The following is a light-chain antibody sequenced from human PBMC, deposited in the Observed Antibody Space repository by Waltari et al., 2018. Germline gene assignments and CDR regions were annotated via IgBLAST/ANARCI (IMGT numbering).Light chain of an antibody. CDR3: QSYDSSLSASV. J-gene: IGLJ2*01. V-gene: IGLV1-40*01. CDR1: NPNIGAGYD. Sequence: QSVLTQPPSLSGAPGPRVTISCTGSNPNIGAGYDVHWYQQFPGRAPKLLIYGTTNRPSGVPDRFSGSRSGTSASLAISGLQAEDEADFYCQSYDSSLSASVFGGGTKLTVL. CDR2: GTT.